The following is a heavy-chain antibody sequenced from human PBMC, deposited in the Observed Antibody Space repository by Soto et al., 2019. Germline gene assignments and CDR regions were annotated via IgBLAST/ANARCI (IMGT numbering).Heavy chain of an antibody. J-gene: IGHJ5*02. Sequence: GESLKISCKGSGYSFTSYWIGWVRQMPGKGLEWMGIIYPGDSDTRYSPSFQGQVTIPADKSISTAYLQWSSLKASDTAMYYCARLRPEYSSSRNWFDPWGQGTLVTVSS. CDR2: IYPGDSDT. CDR3: ARLRPEYSSSRNWFDP. D-gene: IGHD6-6*01. CDR1: GYSFTSYW. V-gene: IGHV5-51*01.